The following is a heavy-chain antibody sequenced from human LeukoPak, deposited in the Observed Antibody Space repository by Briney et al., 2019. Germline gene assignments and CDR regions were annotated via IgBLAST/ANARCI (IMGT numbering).Heavy chain of an antibody. CDR1: GFTFGDYA. CDR3: TRGRYGNYYYGMDV. V-gene: IGHV3-49*04. J-gene: IGHJ6*02. CDR2: IGSKAYGGTT. D-gene: IGHD3-9*01. Sequence: PGKSLRLSCSASGFTFGDYAMNWVRQAPGKGLEWVGFIGSKAYGGTTEYAASVRGRFTISRDDSKIIAYLQMNSLKTEDTAVYYCTRGRYGNYYYGMDVWGQGTTVTVSS.